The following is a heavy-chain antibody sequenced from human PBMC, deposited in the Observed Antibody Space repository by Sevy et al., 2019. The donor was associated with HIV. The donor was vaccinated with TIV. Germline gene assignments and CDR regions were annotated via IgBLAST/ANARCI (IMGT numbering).Heavy chain of an antibody. CDR3: AKESVSWYLDF. CDR2: ISYDGDSK. CDR1: GFTFSRNG. J-gene: IGHJ4*02. V-gene: IGHV3-30*18. Sequence: GGSLRLSCSASGFTFSRNGMHWVRQVPGKGLEWVALISYDGDSKNYADSVKGRFTISRENSKNTVYLHMNSLRSEDTAVYYCAKESVSWYLDFWGQGTLVTISS. D-gene: IGHD6-13*01.